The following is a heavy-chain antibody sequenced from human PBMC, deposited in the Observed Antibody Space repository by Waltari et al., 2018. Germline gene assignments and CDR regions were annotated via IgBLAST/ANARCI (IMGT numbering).Heavy chain of an antibody. CDR3: AREGYCSGGSCVFSPSWYRNHYGMDV. Sequence: QVQLQQWGAGLLKPSETLSLTCAVYGGSFSGYYWSWIRQPPGKGLEWIGEINHSGSTNYNPSLKSRVTISVDTSKNQFSRKLSSVTAADTAVYYCAREGYCSGGSCVFSPSWYRNHYGMDVWGQGTTVTVSS. D-gene: IGHD2-15*01. J-gene: IGHJ6*02. CDR2: INHSGST. V-gene: IGHV4-34*01. CDR1: GGSFSGYY.